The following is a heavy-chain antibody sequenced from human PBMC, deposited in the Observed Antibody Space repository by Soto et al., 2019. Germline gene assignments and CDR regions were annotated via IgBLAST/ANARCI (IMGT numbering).Heavy chain of an antibody. J-gene: IGHJ2*01. Sequence: QITLKESGPTLMNPTQPLTLTCTVSGFSLITSGVAVGWIRQPPGKALEWLALIYWDDDKRYNPSLRSRLTITKDTSKNQVVLTMTDMDPVDTATYYCAHRIPGGYFDLWGRGTLVTVSS. CDR2: IYWDDDK. V-gene: IGHV2-5*02. CDR3: AHRIPGGYFDL. D-gene: IGHD3-16*01. CDR1: GFSLITSGVA.